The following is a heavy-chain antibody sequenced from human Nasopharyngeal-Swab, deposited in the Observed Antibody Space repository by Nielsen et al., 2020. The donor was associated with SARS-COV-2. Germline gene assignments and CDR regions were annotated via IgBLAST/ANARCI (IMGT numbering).Heavy chain of an antibody. CDR1: GYSFTSYW. J-gene: IGHJ2*01. CDR3: ARLGTRPGWYFDL. CDR2: IYPGDSDT. Sequence: GSLKISCKGSGYSFTSYWIGWVRQMPGKGLEWMGIIYPGDSDTRYSPSFQGQVTISADKSISTAYLQWSSLKASDTAMYYCARLGTRPGWYFDLWGRGTLVTVSS. D-gene: IGHD1-26*01. V-gene: IGHV5-51*01.